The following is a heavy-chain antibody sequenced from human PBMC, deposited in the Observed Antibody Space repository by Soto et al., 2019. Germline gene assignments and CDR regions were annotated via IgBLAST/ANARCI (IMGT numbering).Heavy chain of an antibody. V-gene: IGHV3-30-3*01. Sequence: GGSLRLSCAASGFTFSSYAMHRVRQAPGKGLEWVAVISYDGSNKYYADSVKGRFTISRDNSKNTLYLQMNSLRADDTAVYYCARGPDYGGNSGWNYGMDVWGQGTTVTVSS. CDR3: ARGPDYGGNSGWNYGMDV. D-gene: IGHD4-17*01. CDR2: ISYDGSNK. CDR1: GFTFSSYA. J-gene: IGHJ6*02.